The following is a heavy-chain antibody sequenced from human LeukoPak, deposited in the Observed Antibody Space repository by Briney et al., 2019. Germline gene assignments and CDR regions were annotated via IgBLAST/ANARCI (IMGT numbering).Heavy chain of an antibody. CDR1: GFTFSSYG. Sequence: GGSLRLSCAASGFTFSSYGMHWVRQAPGKGLEWVAVIWYDGSNKYYADSVKGRFTISRDNSKNTLYPQMNSLRAEDTAVYYCARDSVAYYYDSSGYSTFDYWGQGTLVTVSS. CDR2: IWYDGSNK. V-gene: IGHV3-33*01. D-gene: IGHD3-22*01. J-gene: IGHJ4*02. CDR3: ARDSVAYYYDSSGYSTFDY.